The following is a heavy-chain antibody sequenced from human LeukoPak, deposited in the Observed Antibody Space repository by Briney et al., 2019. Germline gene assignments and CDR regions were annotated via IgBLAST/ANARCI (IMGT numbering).Heavy chain of an antibody. D-gene: IGHD3-9*01. CDR3: ARGQGAYYDILTGYSRGYYFDY. V-gene: IGHV3-66*01. CDR1: GFTVSSNY. Sequence: GGSLRLSCAASGFTVSSNYMSWVRQAPGKGLEWVSVIYSGVSTYYADSVKGRFTISRDNSKNTLYLQMNSLRAKDTAVYYCARGQGAYYDILTGYSRGYYFDYWGQGTLVTVSS. J-gene: IGHJ4*02. CDR2: IYSGVST.